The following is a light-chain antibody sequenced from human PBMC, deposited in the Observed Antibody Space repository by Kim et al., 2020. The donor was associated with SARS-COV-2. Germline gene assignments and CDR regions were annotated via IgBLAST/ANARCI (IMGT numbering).Light chain of an antibody. CDR2: DTN. Sequence: GQKVTISCSGSSSNIGNNYVSWYQQLPGTAPKVLIYDTNKRPSGIPDRFSGSKSGTSATLGITGLQTGDEADYYCGTWDSSLSAAVFGGGTQLTVL. V-gene: IGLV1-51*01. CDR1: SSNIGNNY. CDR3: GTWDSSLSAAV. J-gene: IGLJ7*01.